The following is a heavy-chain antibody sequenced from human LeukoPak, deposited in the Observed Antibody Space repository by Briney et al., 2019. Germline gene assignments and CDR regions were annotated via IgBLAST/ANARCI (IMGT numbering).Heavy chain of an antibody. J-gene: IGHJ5*02. Sequence: PSETLSLTCIVSGGSISRYFWSWIRQPPGRGLEWIGYIYYSGSTNYNPSLQSRVTISVDTTKNQFSLKLSSVTAADTALYYCARDLRPLYRENWFDPWGQGTLVTVSS. D-gene: IGHD2-2*02. CDR1: GGSISRYF. CDR2: IYYSGST. CDR3: ARDLRPLYRENWFDP. V-gene: IGHV4-59*01.